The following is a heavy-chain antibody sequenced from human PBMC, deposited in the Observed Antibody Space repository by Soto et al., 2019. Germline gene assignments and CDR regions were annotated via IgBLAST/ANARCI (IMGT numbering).Heavy chain of an antibody. CDR3: ARAALYYDILTGYNNWLDP. D-gene: IGHD3-9*01. J-gene: IGHJ5*02. CDR1: GGSISSSNW. Sequence: SETLSLTCAVSGGSISSSNWWSWVRQPPGKGLEWIGEIYHSGSTNYNPSLKSRVTISVDKSKNQFSLKLSSVTAADTAVYYCARAALYYDILTGYNNWLDPWGQGPLVTVSS. CDR2: IYHSGST. V-gene: IGHV4-4*02.